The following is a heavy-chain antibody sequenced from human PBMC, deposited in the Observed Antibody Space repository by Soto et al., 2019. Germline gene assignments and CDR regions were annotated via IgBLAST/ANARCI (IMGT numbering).Heavy chain of an antibody. CDR2: IYWDDDK. J-gene: IGHJ4*02. CDR1: GFSLSTSGVG. D-gene: IGHD3-9*01. V-gene: IGHV2-5*02. CDR3: AHLYYDILTGPLDFDY. Sequence: SGPTLVNPTQTLTLTCTFSGFSLSTSGVGVGWIRQPPGKALEWLALIYWDDDKRYSPSLKSRLTITKDTSKNQVVLTMTNMDPVDTATYYCAHLYYDILTGPLDFDYGGQGTLVTVSS.